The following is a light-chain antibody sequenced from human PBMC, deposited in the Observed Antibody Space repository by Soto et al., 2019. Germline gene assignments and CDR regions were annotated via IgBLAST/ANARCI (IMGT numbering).Light chain of an antibody. Sequence: QSVLTQPASVSGSLGQSITISCTGTTRDIAGYNYISWYQQLPGKAPKLMIYQVTIRPSGISNRFSGSKSGNTASLTISGLQAEDEADYYCCSYVGSYSYVFGTGTKVTVL. V-gene: IGLV2-14*01. CDR2: QVT. CDR3: CSYVGSYSYV. J-gene: IGLJ1*01. CDR1: TRDIAGYNY.